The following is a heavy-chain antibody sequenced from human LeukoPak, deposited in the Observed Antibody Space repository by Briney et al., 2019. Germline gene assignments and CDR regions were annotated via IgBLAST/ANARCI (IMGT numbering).Heavy chain of an antibody. CDR1: GFSLSSYA. CDR2: VGGSGGTT. CDR3: ARDWHRIVPRLSGVGTFDI. J-gene: IGHJ3*02. V-gene: IGHV3-23*01. D-gene: IGHD6-6*01. Sequence: GGSLRLSCAASGFSLSSYAMSWVRRAPGKGLEWVSTVGGSGGTTYYADSVKGRFTISRDSSKNTLYLQMNSLGAEDTAVYYCARDWHRIVPRLSGVGTFDIWGQGTMVTVSS.